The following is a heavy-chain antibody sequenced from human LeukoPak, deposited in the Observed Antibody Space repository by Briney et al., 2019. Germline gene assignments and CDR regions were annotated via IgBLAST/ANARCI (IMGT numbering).Heavy chain of an antibody. J-gene: IGHJ5*02. CDR3: TKCGAVRGYNYWLDP. Sequence: ASVKVSCKASGYPFTGYDINWVRQAPGQGLEWMGWMSPRSGLSVYAEKFQGRVTMTSDDSTTTAYMELTNLRSDDTAVYFCTKCGAVRGYNYWLDPWGQGTQVTVSP. V-gene: IGHV1-8*01. D-gene: IGHD5-24*01. CDR2: MSPRSGLS. CDR1: GYPFTGYD.